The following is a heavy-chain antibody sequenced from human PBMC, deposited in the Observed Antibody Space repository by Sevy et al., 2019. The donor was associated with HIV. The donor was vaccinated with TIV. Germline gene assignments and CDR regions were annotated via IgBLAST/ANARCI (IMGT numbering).Heavy chain of an antibody. CDR1: GFTFSSYG. CDR3: ARGGGIAARPETQTYYYGMYV. Sequence: GGSLRLSCAASGFTFSSYGMHWVRQAPGKGLEWVAVIWYDGSNKYYADSVKGRFTISRDNSKNTLYLQMNSLRAEDTAVYYCARGGGIAARPETQTYYYGMYVWGQGTTVTVSS. CDR2: IWYDGSNK. D-gene: IGHD6-6*01. J-gene: IGHJ6*02. V-gene: IGHV3-33*01.